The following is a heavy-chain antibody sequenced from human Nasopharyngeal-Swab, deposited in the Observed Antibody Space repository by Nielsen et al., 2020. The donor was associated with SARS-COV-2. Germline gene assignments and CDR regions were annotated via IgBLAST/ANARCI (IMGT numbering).Heavy chain of an antibody. CDR2: ISWNSGSI. D-gene: IGHD3-22*01. J-gene: IGHJ4*02. CDR3: ASGGSSGYYSDY. V-gene: IGHV3-9*01. CDR1: RFTFDDYA. Sequence: GGSLRLSCAASRFTFDDYAMHWVRQAPGKGLEWVSGISWNSGSIGYADSVKGRFTISRDNAKNSLYLQMNSLRAEDTALYYCASGGSSGYYSDYWGQGTLVTVSS.